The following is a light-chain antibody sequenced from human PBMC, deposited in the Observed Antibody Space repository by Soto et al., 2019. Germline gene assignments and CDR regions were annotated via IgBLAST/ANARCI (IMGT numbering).Light chain of an antibody. CDR1: SSDIGAYNY. CDR2: DVV. CDR3: SSYTTRNTEV. J-gene: IGLJ1*01. Sequence: QSVLTQPASVSWSPGQSITISCAGTSSDIGAYNYVSWYQHLPGKAPKLIIYDVVTRPSGISTRFSASKSGNTASLTISGLQAEDEADYYCSSYTTRNTEVFGTGTKVTVL. V-gene: IGLV2-14*03.